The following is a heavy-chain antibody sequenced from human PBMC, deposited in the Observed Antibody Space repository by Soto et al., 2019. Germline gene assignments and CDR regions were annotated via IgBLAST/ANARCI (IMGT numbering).Heavy chain of an antibody. J-gene: IGHJ4*02. D-gene: IGHD2-8*01. CDR2: ISAYNGNT. Sequence: QVQLVQSGAEVKKPGASVKVSCKASGYTFTSYGISWVRQAPGQGLEWMGWISAYNGNTNYAQKLQGRVTMTTDTSTRTAYVELRSLRSDDTAVYYCAGAPDIVLMVYATPVDYWGQGTLVVVSS. CDR1: GYTFTSYG. V-gene: IGHV1-18*01. CDR3: AGAPDIVLMVYATPVDY.